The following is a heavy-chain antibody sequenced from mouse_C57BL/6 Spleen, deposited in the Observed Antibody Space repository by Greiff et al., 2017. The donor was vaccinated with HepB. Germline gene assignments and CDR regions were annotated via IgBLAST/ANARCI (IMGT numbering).Heavy chain of an antibody. Sequence: VQLQQSGPELVKPGASVKMSCKASGYTFTDYNMHWVKQSNGKGLEWIGYINPNNGGTRYNQKFKGKATLTVTKSSSTAYMELRSLTSEASAVYYCARRGWLFDYWGQGTTLTVAS. J-gene: IGHJ2*01. CDR3: ARRGWLFDY. CDR1: GYTFTDYN. V-gene: IGHV1-22*01. D-gene: IGHD3-3*01. CDR2: INPNNGGT.